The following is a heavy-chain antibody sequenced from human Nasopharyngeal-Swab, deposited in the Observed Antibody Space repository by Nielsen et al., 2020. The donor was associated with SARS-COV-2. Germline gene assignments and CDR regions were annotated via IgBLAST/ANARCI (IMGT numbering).Heavy chain of an antibody. J-gene: IGHJ4*02. V-gene: IGHV3-21*04. Sequence: VRQAPGKGLEWVSSISSSSSYIYYADSVKGRFTISRDNSKNTLYLQMNSLRAEDTAVYYCAKRSIAVARDHFDYWGQGTLVTVSS. D-gene: IGHD6-19*01. CDR2: ISSSSSYI. CDR3: AKRSIAVARDHFDY.